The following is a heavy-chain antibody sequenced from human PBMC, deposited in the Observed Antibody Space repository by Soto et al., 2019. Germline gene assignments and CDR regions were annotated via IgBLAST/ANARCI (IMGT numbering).Heavy chain of an antibody. CDR1: GGSISNHY. CDR2: IYYNGNT. V-gene: IGHV4-59*11. Sequence: VQLQESGPGLVKPSETLSLTCSVSGGSISNHYWRWIRQPPGKGLEWIGYIYYNGNTNYNPSLKSRVTMSVDTSRNQISLKLTTVTAADTAVYYCTRANWYSEYWGQGTLVTVSS. D-gene: IGHD7-27*01. J-gene: IGHJ4*02. CDR3: TRANWYSEY.